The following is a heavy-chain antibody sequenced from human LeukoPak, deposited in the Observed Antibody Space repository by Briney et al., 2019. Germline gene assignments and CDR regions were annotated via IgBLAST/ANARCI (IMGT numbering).Heavy chain of an antibody. J-gene: IGHJ1*01. V-gene: IGHV5-51*01. CDR3: ARQGETWDDLYFQH. Sequence: GESLKISCKGSGYSFTSHWIGWVRQMSGKGLEWMGIIYPGDSDTRYRPSFQGQVTMSADKSISTAYLQWSSLKASDTAMYYCARQGETWDDLYFQHWGQGTLVTVSS. D-gene: IGHD1-26*01. CDR2: IYPGDSDT. CDR1: GYSFTSHW.